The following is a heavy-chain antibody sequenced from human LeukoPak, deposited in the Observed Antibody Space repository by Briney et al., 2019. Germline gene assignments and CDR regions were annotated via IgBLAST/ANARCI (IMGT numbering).Heavy chain of an antibody. CDR1: GYTFTGYY. CDR3: ARGYYDSSDFEYFQH. D-gene: IGHD3-22*01. Sequence: ASVKVSCKASGYTFTGYYIHWVRQAPGQGLEWMGWISAYNGNTNYAQKLQGRVTMTTDTSTSTAYMELSRLRSDDTAVFYCARGYYDSSDFEYFQHWGQGTLVTVSS. CDR2: ISAYNGNT. J-gene: IGHJ1*01. V-gene: IGHV1-18*04.